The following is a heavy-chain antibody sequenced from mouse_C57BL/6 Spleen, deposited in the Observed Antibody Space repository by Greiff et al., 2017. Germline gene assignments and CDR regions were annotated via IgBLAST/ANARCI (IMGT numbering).Heavy chain of an antibody. CDR1: GYTFTSYW. J-gene: IGHJ3*01. CDR2: IHPNSGST. D-gene: IGHD2-5*01. V-gene: IGHV1-64*01. Sequence: VQLQQPGAELVKPGASVKLSCKASGYTFTSYWMHWVKQRPGQGLEWIGMIHPNSGSTNYNEKFKSKATLTVDKSSSTAYMQLSSLTSEDAAVYYCARDSNYEGFAYWGQGTLVTVSA. CDR3: ARDSNYEGFAY.